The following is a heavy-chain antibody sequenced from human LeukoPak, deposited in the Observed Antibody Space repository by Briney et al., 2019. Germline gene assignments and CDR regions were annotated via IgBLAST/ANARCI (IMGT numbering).Heavy chain of an antibody. D-gene: IGHD6-13*01. CDR2: ISYDGSNK. Sequence: PGGSLRLSCAASGFTFSSYGMHWVRQAPGKGLEWVAVISYDGSNKYYADSVNGRFTISRDNSKNTLYLQMNSLRAEDTAVYYCAKVRLGSSCPDYWGQGTLVTVSS. V-gene: IGHV3-30*18. CDR3: AKVRLGSSCPDY. CDR1: GFTFSSYG. J-gene: IGHJ4*02.